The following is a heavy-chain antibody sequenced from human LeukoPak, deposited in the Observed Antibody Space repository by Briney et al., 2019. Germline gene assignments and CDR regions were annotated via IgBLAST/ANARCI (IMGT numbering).Heavy chain of an antibody. CDR1: GFTFSSYE. V-gene: IGHV3-48*03. CDR2: ISSSGSTI. Sequence: GGSLRLSCAASGFTFSSYEVNWVRQAPGKGLEWVSYISSSGSTIYYADSVKGRFTISRDDAKNSLYLQMNSLRAEDTAVYYCARDYYDSSGPIDYWGQGTLVTVSS. J-gene: IGHJ4*02. CDR3: ARDYYDSSGPIDY. D-gene: IGHD3-22*01.